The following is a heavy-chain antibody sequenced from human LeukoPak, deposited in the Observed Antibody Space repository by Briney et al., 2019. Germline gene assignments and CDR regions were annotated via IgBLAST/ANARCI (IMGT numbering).Heavy chain of an antibody. V-gene: IGHV1-18*04. CDR3: ARQIQLLWFGESPGWSDP. D-gene: IGHD3-10*01. CDR1: GYTFTSYG. CDR2: ISAYNGNT. Sequence: ASVKVSCKASGYTFTSYGISWVRQAPGQGLEWMGWISAYNGNTNYAQKLQGRVTMTTDTSTSTAYMELRSLRSDDTAVYYCARQIQLLWFGESPGWSDPWGQGTLVTVSS. J-gene: IGHJ5*02.